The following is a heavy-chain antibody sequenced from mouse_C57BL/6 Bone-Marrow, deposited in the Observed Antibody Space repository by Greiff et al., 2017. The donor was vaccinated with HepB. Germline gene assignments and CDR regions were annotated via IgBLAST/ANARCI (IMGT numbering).Heavy chain of an antibody. V-gene: IGHV1-55*01. CDR1: GYTFTSYW. Sequence: VQLQQPGAELVKPGASVKMSCKASGYTFTSYWITWVKQRPGQGLEWIGDIYPGSGSTNYNEKFKSKATLTVDTSSSTAYMQLSSLTSEDSAVYYCARRGVYRNSFAYWGQGTLVTVSA. D-gene: IGHD2-5*01. CDR3: ARRGVYRNSFAY. CDR2: IYPGSGST. J-gene: IGHJ3*01.